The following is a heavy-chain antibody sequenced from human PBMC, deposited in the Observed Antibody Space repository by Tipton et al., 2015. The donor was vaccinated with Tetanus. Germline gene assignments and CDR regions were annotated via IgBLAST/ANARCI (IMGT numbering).Heavy chain of an antibody. V-gene: IGHV4-61*08. D-gene: IGHD3-10*01. Sequence: TLSLTCSVSGASLRGGDYNWSWIRQPPGKGLEWLAYISDSGLTNSNYFLKSRITISRDTSRNQFSLKLTSVTAADTAMYYCTRANHEFPKKGPFDSWGQGTLVIVS. CDR2: ISDSGLT. CDR3: TRANHEFPKKGPFDS. CDR1: GASLRGGDYN. J-gene: IGHJ4*02.